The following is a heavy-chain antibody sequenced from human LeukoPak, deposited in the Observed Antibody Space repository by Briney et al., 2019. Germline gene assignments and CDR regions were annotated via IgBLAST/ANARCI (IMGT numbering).Heavy chain of an antibody. V-gene: IGHV1-69*13. D-gene: IGHD3-9*01. Sequence: GASVKVSCKASGGTFSSYAISWVRQAPGQGLEWMGGIIPIYDTVNYAQNFQGRITITADQSTSTAYMELSSLRSEDTAVYYCARDARYFDWSPTYYHYYYMDVWGKGTTVTVSS. J-gene: IGHJ6*03. CDR2: IIPIYDTV. CDR1: GGTFSSYA. CDR3: ARDARYFDWSPTYYHYYYMDV.